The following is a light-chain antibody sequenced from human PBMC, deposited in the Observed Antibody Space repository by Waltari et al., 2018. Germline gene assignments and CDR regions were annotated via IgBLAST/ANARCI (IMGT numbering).Light chain of an antibody. CDR3: CSYAGSYTPLL. CDR1: SSDVGGYNY. CDR2: GVT. Sequence: QSALTQPRSVSGSPGQSVTISCTGTSSDVGGYNYVSWYQQHPGKAPQLLISGVTKRPSGVPHRFSGSKSGNTASLTISGLQAEDEADYYCCSYAGSYTPLLFGTGTKVSVL. J-gene: IGLJ1*01. V-gene: IGLV2-11*01.